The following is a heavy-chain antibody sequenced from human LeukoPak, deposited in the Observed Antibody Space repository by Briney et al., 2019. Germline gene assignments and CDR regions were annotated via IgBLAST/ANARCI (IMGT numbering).Heavy chain of an antibody. CDR2: ISYDGSNK. CDR3: AKDRERYSSSWYSFFDY. Sequence: GGSLRLSCAAPGFTFSSYGMHWVRQAPGKGLEWVAVISYDGSNKYYADSVKGRFTISRDNSKNTLYLQMNSLRAEDTAVYYCAKDRERYSSSWYSFFDYWGQGTLVAVSS. CDR1: GFTFSSYG. J-gene: IGHJ4*02. V-gene: IGHV3-30*18. D-gene: IGHD6-13*01.